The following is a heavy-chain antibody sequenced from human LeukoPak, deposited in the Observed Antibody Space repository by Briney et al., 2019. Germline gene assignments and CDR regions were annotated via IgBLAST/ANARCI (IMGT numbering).Heavy chain of an antibody. CDR2: IYYSGST. CDR1: GGSISSSNYY. J-gene: IGHJ6*03. V-gene: IGHV4-39*07. Sequence: PSEALSLTCTVSGGSISSSNYYWGWIRQPPGKGLEWIGSIYYSGSTYYNPPLKSRVTISVDTSKNQFSLKLSSVTAADTAVYYCARDLRYSSGWSASGMDVWGKGTTVTISS. D-gene: IGHD6-19*01. CDR3: ARDLRYSSGWSASGMDV.